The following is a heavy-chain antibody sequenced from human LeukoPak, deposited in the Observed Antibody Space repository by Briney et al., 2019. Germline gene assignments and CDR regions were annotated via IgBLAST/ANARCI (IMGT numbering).Heavy chain of an antibody. CDR3: AKGLSGSYYVHWFDP. V-gene: IGHV3-23*01. CDR1: GFTFSTYA. J-gene: IGHJ5*02. Sequence: GGSLRLSCAPSGFTFSTYAMSWVREAPGKGLECVSGISESGGSTYYADSVKGRFTISRDNSKNTLYLQMNTLRAEDTAVYYCAKGLSGSYYVHWFDPWGQGTLVTVSS. CDR2: ISESGGST. D-gene: IGHD1-26*01.